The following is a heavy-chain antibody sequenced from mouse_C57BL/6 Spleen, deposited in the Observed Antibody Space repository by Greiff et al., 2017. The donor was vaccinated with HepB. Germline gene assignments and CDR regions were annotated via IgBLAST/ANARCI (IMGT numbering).Heavy chain of an antibody. J-gene: IGHJ2*01. CDR3: ARAELGPYYFGY. CDR2: IHPNSGST. Sequence: VQLQQSGAELVKPGASVKLSCKASGYTFTSYWMHWVKQRPGQGLEWIGMIHPNSGSTNYNEKFKSKATLTVDKSSSTAYMQLSSLTSEDSAVYYCARAELGPYYFGYWGQGTTLSVSS. D-gene: IGHD4-1*01. CDR1: GYTFTSYW. V-gene: IGHV1-64*01.